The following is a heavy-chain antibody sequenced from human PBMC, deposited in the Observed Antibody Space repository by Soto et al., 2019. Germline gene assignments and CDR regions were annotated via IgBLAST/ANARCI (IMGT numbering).Heavy chain of an antibody. J-gene: IGHJ4*02. V-gene: IGHV4-30-2*01. CDR1: DGYSISSSYY. CDR3: ARDPMI. Sequence: SVTSSVADGYSISSSYYWGWIRQPPGKGLEWIGYISHSGSTYYNPSLKSRVTISVDRSKNQFSLKLSSVTAADTAVYYCARDPMIWGQGTLVTVSS. CDR2: ISHSGST. D-gene: IGHD3-22*01.